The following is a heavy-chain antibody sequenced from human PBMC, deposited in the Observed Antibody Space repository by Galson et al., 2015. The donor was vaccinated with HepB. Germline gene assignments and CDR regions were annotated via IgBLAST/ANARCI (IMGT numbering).Heavy chain of an antibody. CDR1: GYTFTSYA. CDR3: ATPLSYYYYMDV. Sequence: SVKVSCKASGYTFTSYAMHWVRQAPGQRLEWMGWINAGNGNTKYSQKFQGRVTITRDTSASTAYMELSSLRSEDTAVYYCATPLSYYYYMDVWGKGTTVTVSS. J-gene: IGHJ6*03. CDR2: INAGNGNT. V-gene: IGHV1-3*01.